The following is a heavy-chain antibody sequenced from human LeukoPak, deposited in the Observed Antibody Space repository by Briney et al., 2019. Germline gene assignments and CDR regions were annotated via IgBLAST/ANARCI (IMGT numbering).Heavy chain of an antibody. CDR2: ISSSGSNI. Sequence: GGSLRLSCAASGFTFSGHEMNWVRQAPGKGLEWVSYISSSGSNIYYADSVKGRFTISRDNAKNSLYLQMNNLRAEDTAVYYCARDWGHGFGVVIIGFWGQGTLVTVSS. CDR1: GFTFSGHE. V-gene: IGHV3-48*03. D-gene: IGHD3-3*01. J-gene: IGHJ4*02. CDR3: ARDWGHGFGVVIIGF.